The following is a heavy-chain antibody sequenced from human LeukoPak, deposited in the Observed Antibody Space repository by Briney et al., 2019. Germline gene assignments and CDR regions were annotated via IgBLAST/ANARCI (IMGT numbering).Heavy chain of an antibody. D-gene: IGHD3-9*01. Sequence: GGSLRLSCAASGFTFDDYAMHWVRQAPGKGLECVSGISWNSGSIGYADSVKGRFTISRDNAKISLYLQMNSLRAEDTALYYCAKDPYDILTGFDYWGQGTLVTVSS. CDR2: ISWNSGSI. CDR3: AKDPYDILTGFDY. CDR1: GFTFDDYA. V-gene: IGHV3-9*01. J-gene: IGHJ4*02.